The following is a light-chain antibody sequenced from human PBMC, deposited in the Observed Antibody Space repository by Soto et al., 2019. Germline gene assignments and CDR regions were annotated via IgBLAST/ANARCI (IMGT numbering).Light chain of an antibody. CDR3: QQYGSAQYT. V-gene: IGKV3-20*01. J-gene: IGKJ2*01. CDR2: GAS. Sequence: EIVLTQSPGTLSLSPGERATLSCRASQSVSSSYLAWYQQKPGQAPRLLIYGASSRATGIPDRLSGSGSGTDFTLTISRLETEDFAVYYCQQYGSAQYTFGQGTKLEIK. CDR1: QSVSSSY.